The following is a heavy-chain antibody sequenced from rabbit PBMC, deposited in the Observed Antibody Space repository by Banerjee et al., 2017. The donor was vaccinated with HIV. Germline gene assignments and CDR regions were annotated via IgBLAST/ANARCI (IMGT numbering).Heavy chain of an antibody. CDR1: GFSFSSSYY. D-gene: IGHD1-1*01. V-gene: IGHV1S40*01. CDR2: IYTDISGST. CDR3: ARDSYDSGSGFNL. Sequence: QSLEESGGDLVKPGASLTLTCTASGFSFSSSYYMCWVRQAPGKGLEWIACIYTDISGSTDYASWAKGRFTISKTSSTTVTLQMTSLTAADTATYFCARDSYDSGSGFNLWGPGTLVTVS. J-gene: IGHJ4*01.